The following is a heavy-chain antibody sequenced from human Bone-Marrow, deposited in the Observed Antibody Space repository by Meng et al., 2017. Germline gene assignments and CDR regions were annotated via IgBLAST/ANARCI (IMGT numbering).Heavy chain of an antibody. Sequence: ASVKVSCKASGYTFTGYYMHWVRQAPGQGLEWMGWINPNSGGTNYAQKFQGRVAMTRDTSISTAYMALSRLRSDDTAVYYCARVGDYDSSCPDYWGQGTLVTVSS. CDR3: ARVGDYDSSCPDY. CDR1: GYTFTGYY. D-gene: IGHD3-22*01. CDR2: INPNSGGT. J-gene: IGHJ4*02. V-gene: IGHV1-2*02.